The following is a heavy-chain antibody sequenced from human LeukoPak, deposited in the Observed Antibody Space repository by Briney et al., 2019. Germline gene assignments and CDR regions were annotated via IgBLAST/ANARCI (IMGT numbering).Heavy chain of an antibody. V-gene: IGHV3-48*03. CDR2: ISSSGSTI. CDR3: ARSSYGGNTAYAFDI. Sequence: GGSLRLSCAASGFTFSSYEMNWVRQAPGKGLEWVSYISSSGSTIYYADSVKGRFTISRDNAKNSLYLQMNSLRAEDTAVYYCARSSYGGNTAYAFDIWGQGTMVTVSS. D-gene: IGHD4-23*01. J-gene: IGHJ3*02. CDR1: GFTFSSYE.